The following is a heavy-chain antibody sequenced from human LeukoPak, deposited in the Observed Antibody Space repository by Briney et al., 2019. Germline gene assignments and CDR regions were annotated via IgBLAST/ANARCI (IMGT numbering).Heavy chain of an antibody. D-gene: IGHD3-10*01. CDR1: GYTFTSYY. CDR2: INPSGGST. Sequence: VASVKVSCKASGYTFTSYYMHWVRQAPGQGLEWMGIINPSGGSTSYAQKFQGRVTMTRDTSTSTVYMELSSLRSEDTAVYYCARGSRSGSYYPTNGGDYWGQGTLVTVSS. CDR3: ARGSRSGSYYPTNGGDY. V-gene: IGHV1-46*01. J-gene: IGHJ4*02.